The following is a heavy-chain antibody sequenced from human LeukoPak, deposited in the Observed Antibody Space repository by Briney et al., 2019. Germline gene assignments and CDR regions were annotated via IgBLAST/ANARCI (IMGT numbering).Heavy chain of an antibody. V-gene: IGHV1-18*01. J-gene: IGHJ4*02. CDR1: GYTFTSYG. CDR2: TSAHNDDT. Sequence: ASVKVSRKASGYTFTSYGISWVRQAPGQGLGWMGWTSAHNDDTNYAETLQGRLTMTTDISTSTAYMELTSLRSDDTAVYYCARDWDSRNDYFNPWGQGTLVIVSS. CDR3: ARDWDSRNDYFNP. D-gene: IGHD1-1*01.